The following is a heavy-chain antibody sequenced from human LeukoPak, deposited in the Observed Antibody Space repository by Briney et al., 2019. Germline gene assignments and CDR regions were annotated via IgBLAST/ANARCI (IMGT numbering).Heavy chain of an antibody. CDR3: ARISYDSSGYYDY. D-gene: IGHD3-22*01. CDR1: GFTFSSYW. CDR2: INSDGSRT. J-gene: IGHJ4*02. V-gene: IGHV3-74*01. Sequence: GGSLRLSCAASGFTFSSYWMHWVRQAPGKGLVWVSRINSDGSRTTYADSVKGRFTISGDNAKNTLYLQMNSLRAEDTAVYYCARISYDSSGYYDYWGQGTLVTVSS.